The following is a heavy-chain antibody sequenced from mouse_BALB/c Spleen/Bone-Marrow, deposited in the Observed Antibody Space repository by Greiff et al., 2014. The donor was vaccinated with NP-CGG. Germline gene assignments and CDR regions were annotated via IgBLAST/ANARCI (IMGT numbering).Heavy chain of an antibody. D-gene: IGHD2-10*02. J-gene: IGHJ4*01. CDR3: ARSRMRYGAMDY. CDR1: GFTFSDYY. CDR2: ISDGGNYS. V-gene: IGHV5-4*02. Sequence: VQLQQSGGGLVKPGGSLKLSCAASGFTFSDYYIYWLRQTPEKRLEWVATISDGGNYSYYPGSVKGRFTISRDNAKNNLYLQMSSLKSEDTAMYYCARSRMRYGAMDYWGQGTSVTVLS.